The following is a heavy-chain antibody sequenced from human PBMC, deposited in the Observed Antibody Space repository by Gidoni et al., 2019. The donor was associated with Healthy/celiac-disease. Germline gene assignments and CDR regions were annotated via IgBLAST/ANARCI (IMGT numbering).Heavy chain of an antibody. V-gene: IGHV1-2*02. Sequence: QVQLVQSGAEVKKPGASVKVSCKASGYTFTGYYMHWVRQAPGHGLEWMGWINPNSGGTNYAQKFQGRVTMTRDTSISTAYMELSRLRSDDTAVYYCARDLWNDYSNRGSGGRWGGYYYYGMDVWGQGTTVTVSS. D-gene: IGHD4-4*01. CDR1: GYTFTGYY. CDR2: INPNSGGT. CDR3: ARDLWNDYSNRGSGGRWGGYYYYGMDV. J-gene: IGHJ6*02.